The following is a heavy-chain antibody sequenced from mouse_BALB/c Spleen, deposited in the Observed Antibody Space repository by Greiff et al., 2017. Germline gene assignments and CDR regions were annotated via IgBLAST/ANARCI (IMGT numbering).Heavy chain of an antibody. CDR1: GFTFSSYG. D-gene: IGHD2-14*01. J-gene: IGHJ1*01. Sequence: EVKLQESGGDLVKPGGSLKLSCAASGFTFSSYGMSWVRQTPDKRLEWVATISSGGSYTYYPDSVKGRFTISRDNAKNTLYLQMSSLKSEDTAMYYCARGDRYDGGNFDVWGAGTTVTVSS. CDR2: ISSGGSYT. V-gene: IGHV5-6*01. CDR3: ARGDRYDGGNFDV.